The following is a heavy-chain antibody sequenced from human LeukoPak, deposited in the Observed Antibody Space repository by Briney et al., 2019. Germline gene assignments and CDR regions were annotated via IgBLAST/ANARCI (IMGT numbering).Heavy chain of an antibody. V-gene: IGHV4-4*07. CDR2: IYTSGST. Sequence: PSETLSLTCTVSGGSISSYYWSWIRQPAGKGLEWIGRIYTSGSTNYNPSLKSRVTMSVDTSKNHFSLKLSSVTAADTAVYYCARWGREYYDILTRSYYFDYWGQGTLVTVSS. J-gene: IGHJ4*02. CDR3: ARWGREYYDILTRSYYFDY. CDR1: GGSISSYY. D-gene: IGHD3-9*01.